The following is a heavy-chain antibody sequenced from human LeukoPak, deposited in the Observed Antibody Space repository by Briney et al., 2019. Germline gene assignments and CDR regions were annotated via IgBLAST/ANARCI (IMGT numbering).Heavy chain of an antibody. CDR3: ARDQGQWLVPRYFDL. V-gene: IGHV3-33*01. D-gene: IGHD6-19*01. CDR1: GFTFSSYG. Sequence: PGRSLRLSCAASGFTFSSYGMHWVRQAPGKGLEWGAVIWYDGSNKYYADSVKGRFTISRDNSKNTLYLQMNSLRAEDTAVYYCARDQGQWLVPRYFDLWGRGTLVTVSS. J-gene: IGHJ2*01. CDR2: IWYDGSNK.